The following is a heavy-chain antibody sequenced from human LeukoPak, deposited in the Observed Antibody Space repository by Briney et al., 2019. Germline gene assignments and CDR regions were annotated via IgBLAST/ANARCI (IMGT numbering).Heavy chain of an antibody. Sequence: SQTLSLTCAISGDSVSSNSAAWNWIRQSPSRGLEWLGRTYYRSKWYNDYAVSVKSRITIKPDTSKNQFSLKLSSVTAADTAVYYCARHGTGYYYDSSGFDYWGQGTLVTVSS. CDR3: ARHGTGYYYDSSGFDY. CDR2: TYYRSKWYN. CDR1: GDSVSSNSAA. J-gene: IGHJ4*02. V-gene: IGHV6-1*01. D-gene: IGHD3-22*01.